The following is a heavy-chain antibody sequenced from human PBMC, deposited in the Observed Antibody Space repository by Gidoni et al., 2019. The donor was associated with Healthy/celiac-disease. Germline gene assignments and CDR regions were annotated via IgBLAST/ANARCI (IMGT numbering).Heavy chain of an antibody. D-gene: IGHD7-27*01. V-gene: IGHV3-7*03. CDR1: GFTFSSYW. CDR2: IKQDGSEK. J-gene: IGHJ6*02. Sequence: EVQLVESGGGLVQPGGSLRLSCAASGFTFSSYWMSWVRQAPGKGLEWVANIKQDGSEKYYVDSVKGRFTISRDNAKNSLYLQMNSLRAEDTAVYYCARDGDVSYYYYGMDVWGQGTTVTVSS. CDR3: ARDGDVSYYYYGMDV.